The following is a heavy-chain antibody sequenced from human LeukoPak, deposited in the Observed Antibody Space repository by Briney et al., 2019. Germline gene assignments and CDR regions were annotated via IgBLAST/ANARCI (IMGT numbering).Heavy chain of an antibody. CDR3: AREVPANNWFDP. Sequence: GGSLRLSCAASGFTFSSYGMHWVRQAPGKGLEWVAVIWYDGSNKYYANSVKGRFTISRDNSKNTLYLQMNSLRAEDTAVYYCAREVPANNWFDPWGQGTLVTVSS. CDR1: GFTFSSYG. J-gene: IGHJ5*02. CDR2: IWYDGSNK. V-gene: IGHV3-33*01. D-gene: IGHD6-25*01.